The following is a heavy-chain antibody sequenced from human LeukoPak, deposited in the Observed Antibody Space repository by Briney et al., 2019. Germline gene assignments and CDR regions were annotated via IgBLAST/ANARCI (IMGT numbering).Heavy chain of an antibody. D-gene: IGHD3-10*01. CDR1: GYTFTGYY. CDR3: ARGGITMVRGVTFGMDV. CDR2: INPNSGGT. V-gene: IGHV1-2*02. Sequence: GASVKVSCKASGYTFTGYYMHWVRQAPGQGLEWMGWINPNSGGTNYAQKFQGRVTMTRDTSISTAYMELSRLRSDDTAVYYCARGGITMVRGVTFGMDVWGKGTTVTISS. J-gene: IGHJ6*04.